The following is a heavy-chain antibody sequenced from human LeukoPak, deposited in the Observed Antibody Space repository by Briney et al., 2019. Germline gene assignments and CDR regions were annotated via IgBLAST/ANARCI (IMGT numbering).Heavy chain of an antibody. D-gene: IGHD5-18*01. CDR1: GFTFSSYG. CDR2: IWYDGTNK. J-gene: IGHJ4*02. CDR3: TRDSYPHPAHNFDY. Sequence: GGSLRLSCSASGFTFSSYGMHWVRQAPGKGLEWVAVIWYDGTNKYYADSVKGRFTISRDNSKNTLYLQMNSLRAEDAAVYYCTRDSYPHPAHNFDYWGQGTLVTVSS. V-gene: IGHV3-33*01.